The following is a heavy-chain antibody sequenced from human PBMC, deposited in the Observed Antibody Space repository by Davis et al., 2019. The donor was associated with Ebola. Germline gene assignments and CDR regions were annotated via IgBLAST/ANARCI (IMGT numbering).Heavy chain of an antibody. V-gene: IGHV3-74*01. J-gene: IGHJ4*02. CDR2: SNSDGSST. D-gene: IGHD1-7*01. Sequence: GESLKISCTASGLTLSSHWMHWVRQAPGKGLVWVSTSNSDGSSTTHADSVKGRFTISRDNSKNSLYLQMNSLRAEDTAVYYCARGTRGYWGQGTLVTVSS. CDR1: GLTLSSHW. CDR3: ARGTRGY.